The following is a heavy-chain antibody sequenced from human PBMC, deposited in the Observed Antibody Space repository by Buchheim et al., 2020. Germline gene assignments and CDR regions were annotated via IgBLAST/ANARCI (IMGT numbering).Heavy chain of an antibody. CDR1: GFTFSTYA. V-gene: IGHV3-23*01. CDR2: ISDSGGRT. Sequence: EVQLLESGGGLVQPGGSLRLSCAASGFTFSTYAMSWVRQVPGKGLEWVSAISDSGGRTYYADSVKGRFTISRDSSKNTLYLQMNSLRAEDTAVYYCAKGQSSGYSPFDYWGQGTL. CDR3: AKGQSSGYSPFDY. J-gene: IGHJ4*02. D-gene: IGHD3-22*01.